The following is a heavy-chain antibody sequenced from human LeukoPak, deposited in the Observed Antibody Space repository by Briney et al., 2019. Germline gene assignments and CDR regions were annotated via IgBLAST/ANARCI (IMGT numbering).Heavy chain of an antibody. CDR1: GCTFTRYY. J-gene: IGHJ4*02. V-gene: IGHV1-46*01. CDR2: INSIGGST. D-gene: IGHD2-8*01. CDR3: ARVDPLYIVLMVYATHLDY. Sequence: ASVNVSCKASGCTFTRYYMHWVRQPPAQGLECMGIINSIGGSTSYAQKLQGRVTMPRDTSTHTLYMELSSQRAEDTAVYDCARVDPLYIVLMVYATHLDYWGQGTLVTVSS.